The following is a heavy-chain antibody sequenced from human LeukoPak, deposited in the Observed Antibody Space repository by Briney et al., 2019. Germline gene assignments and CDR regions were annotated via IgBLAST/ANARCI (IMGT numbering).Heavy chain of an antibody. D-gene: IGHD2-2*01. CDR1: GYTFTSYG. CDR2: INAYNGNT. Sequence: GASVKVSCKTSGYTFTSYGINWVRQAPGQGLEWMGWINAYNGNTNYAQYLQGRVTMTTDTSTSTAYMELSSLRSEDTAVYYCASRVMANVVVPAARGADYYYYMDVWGKGTTVTISS. V-gene: IGHV1-18*01. CDR3: ASRVMANVVVPAARGADYYYYMDV. J-gene: IGHJ6*03.